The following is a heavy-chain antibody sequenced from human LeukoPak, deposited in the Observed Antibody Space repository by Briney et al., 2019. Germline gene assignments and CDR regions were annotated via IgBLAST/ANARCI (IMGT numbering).Heavy chain of an antibody. Sequence: GGTLRLSCEASGFTFNTYAMSWVRQAAGKGLEWVAAISGGGGTIYYADSVKGRFTVSRDNSRNTLYLQVNSLRPEDTALYFCARKASSSGGGNFDSWGQGTLITVSS. V-gene: IGHV3-23*01. CDR1: GFTFNTYA. CDR2: ISGGGGTI. CDR3: ARKASSSGGGNFDS. J-gene: IGHJ4*02. D-gene: IGHD6-6*01.